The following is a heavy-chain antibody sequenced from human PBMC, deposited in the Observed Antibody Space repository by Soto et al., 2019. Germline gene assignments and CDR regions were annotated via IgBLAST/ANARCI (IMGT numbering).Heavy chain of an antibody. CDR1: GGSISSSSSY. V-gene: IGHV4-39*01. D-gene: IGHD3-10*01. J-gene: IGHJ6*02. CDR3: ARQSEYYYASGRAAPLYGMDV. CDR2: IYYSGGT. Sequence: TLSLTCTVSGGSISSSSSYWGWIRQPPGKGLEWIGNIYYSGGTYKNPSLKSRVTISVDTSKNQFSLKLSSVTAADTAVYYCARQSEYYYASGRAAPLYGMDVWGQGTTVTVSS.